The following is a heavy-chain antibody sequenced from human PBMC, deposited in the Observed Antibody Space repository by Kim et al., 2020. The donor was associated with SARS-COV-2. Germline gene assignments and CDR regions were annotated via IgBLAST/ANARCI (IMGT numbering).Heavy chain of an antibody. Sequence: GESLKISCKGSGFSFTSFWINWVRQMPGKGLEWMGRIDPSDSFSHYNPSLQGHITISADKSIDTAYLQWSSLGASDTAIYYCARRSIVGASFGHYYGMDVWGQGTTVIVSS. D-gene: IGHD1-26*01. V-gene: IGHV5-10-1*01. J-gene: IGHJ6*02. CDR2: IDPSDSFS. CDR1: GFSFTSFW. CDR3: ARRSIVGASFGHYYGMDV.